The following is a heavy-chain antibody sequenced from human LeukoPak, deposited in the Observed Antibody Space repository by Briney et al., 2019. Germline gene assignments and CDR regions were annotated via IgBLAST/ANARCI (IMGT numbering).Heavy chain of an antibody. CDR2: INPNSGGT. J-gene: IGHJ2*01. D-gene: IGHD5-18*01. V-gene: IGHV1-2*02. Sequence: ASVKVSCKASGYTFTGYCMHWVRQAPGQGLEWMGWINPNSGGTNYVQKFQGRVTMTRDTSISTAYMELSRLRSDDTAVYYCARDPGYSYGYQNWYFDLWGRGTLVTVSS. CDR3: ARDPGYSYGYQNWYFDL. CDR1: GYTFTGYC.